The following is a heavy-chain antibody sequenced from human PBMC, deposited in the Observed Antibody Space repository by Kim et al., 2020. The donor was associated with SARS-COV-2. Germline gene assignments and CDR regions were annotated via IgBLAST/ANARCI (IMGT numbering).Heavy chain of an antibody. CDR2: IYHSGST. D-gene: IGHD3-22*01. Sequence: SETLSLTCAVSGGSISSGGYSWSWIRQPPGKGLEWIGYIYHSGSTYYNPSLKSRVTISVDRPKNQFSLKLSSVTAADTAVYYCARATYYYDSSGYSPWYYFDDWGQGTLVTVSS. J-gene: IGHJ4*02. CDR3: ARATYYYDSSGYSPWYYFDD. CDR1: GGSISSGGYS. V-gene: IGHV4-30-2*01.